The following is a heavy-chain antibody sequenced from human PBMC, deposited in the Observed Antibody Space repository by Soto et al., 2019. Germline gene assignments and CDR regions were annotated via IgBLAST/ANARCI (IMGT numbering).Heavy chain of an antibody. CDR1: GFIFDDYA. J-gene: IGHJ3*01. V-gene: IGHV3-9*01. CDR3: AKDIRILWVGELFSAVFDV. CDR2: ISWNSGRV. D-gene: IGHD3-10*01. Sequence: EVHLVESGGGLVQPGRSLRLSCAASGFIFDDYAMYWVRQAPGKGLEWVSGISWNSGRVGYGDFVKGGFTISRYNAKKSMYLQMNSLRPEDTALYYCAKDIRILWVGELFSAVFDVWGRGTMVTVSS.